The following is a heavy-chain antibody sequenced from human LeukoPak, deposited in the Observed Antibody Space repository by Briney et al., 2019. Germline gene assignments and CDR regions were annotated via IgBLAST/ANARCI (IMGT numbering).Heavy chain of an antibody. V-gene: IGHV1-69*01. CDR2: IIPIFGTA. D-gene: IGHD1-26*01. CDR3: ARETDLIVGATYSWFDP. CDR1: GGTFSSYA. J-gene: IGHJ5*02. Sequence: SVKVSCKASGGTFSSYAISWVRQAPGQGLEWMGGIIPIFGTANYAQKFQGRVTITADESASTAYMELSSLRSEDTAVYYCARETDLIVGATYSWFDPWGQGTLVTVSS.